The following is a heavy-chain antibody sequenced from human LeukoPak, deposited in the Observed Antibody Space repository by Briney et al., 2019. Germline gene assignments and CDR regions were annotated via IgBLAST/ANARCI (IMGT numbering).Heavy chain of an antibody. CDR2: INPKNGDT. D-gene: IGHD3-3*01. CDR1: GYTFTAYY. J-gene: IGHJ4*02. CDR3: ARDSVTGRNSYDFWSGYSS. Sequence: ASVKVSCKASGYTFTAYYIHWVRQAPGQGLEWMGRINPKNGDTNYAQKFQDRVTMTRDTSMSAAYMEISRLTYDDTAVYYCARDSVTGRNSYDFWSGYSSWGQGTLVTVSS. V-gene: IGHV1-2*06.